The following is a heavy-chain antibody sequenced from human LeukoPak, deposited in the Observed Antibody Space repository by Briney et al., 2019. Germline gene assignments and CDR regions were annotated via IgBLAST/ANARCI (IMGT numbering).Heavy chain of an antibody. D-gene: IGHD3-10*01. J-gene: IGHJ4*02. V-gene: IGHV1-69*13. CDR3: ARDRDRVLDY. CDR1: GGTFSSYA. Sequence: ASVKVSCKASGGTFSSYAISWVRQAPGQGLEWIGGIIPIFGTANYAQKFQGRVTITADESTSTAYMELSSLRSEDTAVYYCARDRDRVLDYWGQGTLVTVSS. CDR2: IIPIFGTA.